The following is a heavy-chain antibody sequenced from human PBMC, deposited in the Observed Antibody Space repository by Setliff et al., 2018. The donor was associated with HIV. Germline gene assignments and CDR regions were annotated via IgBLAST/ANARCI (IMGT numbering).Heavy chain of an antibody. CDR1: GYSISSGYY. J-gene: IGHJ4*02. V-gene: IGHV4-38-2*01. CDR2: IYHNGIT. CDR3: ARQVGSQYSYWAYYFDS. D-gene: IGHD5-18*01. Sequence: PSETLSLTCGVSGYSISSGYYWGWIRQPPGKGLEWIGSIYHNGITYYNPSLKSRVTISLDTSTNRFSLKLNSVTAADTAIYYCARQVGSQYSYWAYYFDSWGQGALVTVSS.